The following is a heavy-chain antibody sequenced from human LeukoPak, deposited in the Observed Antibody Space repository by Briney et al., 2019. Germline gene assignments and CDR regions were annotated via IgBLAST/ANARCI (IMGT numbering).Heavy chain of an antibody. Sequence: GASVKLSCKASGYTFTGYYMHWVRQAPGQGLEWMGWINPNSGGTNYAQKFQGRVTMTRDTSISTAYMELSRLRSDDTAVYYCARDRVAVAGSYMDVWGKGTTVTVSS. CDR3: ARDRVAVAGSYMDV. CDR2: INPNSGGT. V-gene: IGHV1-2*02. J-gene: IGHJ6*03. CDR1: GYTFTGYY. D-gene: IGHD6-19*01.